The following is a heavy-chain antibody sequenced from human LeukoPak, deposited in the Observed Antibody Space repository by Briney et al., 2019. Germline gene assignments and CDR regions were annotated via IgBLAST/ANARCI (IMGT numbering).Heavy chain of an antibody. V-gene: IGHV4-39*07. J-gene: IGHJ3*02. CDR1: GGSISSSSYY. CDR2: IYYSGSP. CDR3: ASSEEMATIDALDI. D-gene: IGHD5-24*01. Sequence: SETLSLTCTVSGGSISSSSYYWGWIRQPPGKGLEWIGSIYYSGSPYYNPSLQSRVTISLDTSKNQFSLKLSSVTAADTAVYYCASSEEMATIDALDIWGQGTMVTVSS.